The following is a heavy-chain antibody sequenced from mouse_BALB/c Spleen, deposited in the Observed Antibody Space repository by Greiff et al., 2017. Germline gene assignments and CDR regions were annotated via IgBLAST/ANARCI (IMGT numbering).Heavy chain of an antibody. CDR3: TRYGNYPYYAMDY. CDR1: GYTFTSYY. D-gene: IGHD2-1*01. J-gene: IGHJ4*01. Sequence: QVQLKQPGAELVKPGASVKLSCKASGYTFTSYYMYWVKQRPGQGLEWIGGINPSNGGTNFNEKFKSKATLTVDKSSSTAYMQLSSLTSEDSAVFYCTRYGNYPYYAMDYWGQGTSVTVSS. V-gene: IGHV1S81*02. CDR2: INPSNGGT.